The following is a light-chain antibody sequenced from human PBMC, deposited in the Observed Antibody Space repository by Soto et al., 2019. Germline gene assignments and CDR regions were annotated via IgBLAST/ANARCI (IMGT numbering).Light chain of an antibody. Sequence: EIVLTQSPGTLSLSSGERATLSCRASQSVRSNYLAWYQQKPGQAPRLRIYGASSRATGIPDRFGGSGSGTDFTFTISRLEPEDVAVDYCQQYSSSPLTLGGGTKVEIK. CDR2: GAS. CDR1: QSVRSNY. CDR3: QQYSSSPLT. J-gene: IGKJ4*01. V-gene: IGKV3-20*01.